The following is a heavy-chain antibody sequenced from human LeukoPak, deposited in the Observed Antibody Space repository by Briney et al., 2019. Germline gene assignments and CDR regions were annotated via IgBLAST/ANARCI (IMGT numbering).Heavy chain of an antibody. J-gene: IGHJ4*02. Sequence: ASVKVSCKASGYTFSSYGISWVRQAPGQGLEWMGWISAYNGNTNYAQNLQGTVTMTTDTSTSTAYMELRSLRSDDTAVYYCARDSRAVMITFGGVPSPVDYWGQGTLVTVSS. V-gene: IGHV1-18*01. CDR2: ISAYNGNT. CDR1: GYTFSSYG. D-gene: IGHD3-16*01. CDR3: ARDSRAVMITFGGVPSPVDY.